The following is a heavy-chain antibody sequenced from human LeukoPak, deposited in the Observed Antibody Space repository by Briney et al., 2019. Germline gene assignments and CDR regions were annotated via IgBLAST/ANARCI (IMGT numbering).Heavy chain of an antibody. CDR3: ARAAVAARWFDP. Sequence: SSETLSLTCAVSGGSISSSNWWSWVRQPPGKGLEWIGEIYHSGSTNYNPSLKSRVTISVDKSKNQFSLKLSSVTAADTAVYYWARAAVAARWFDPWGQGTLVTVSS. V-gene: IGHV4-4*02. CDR2: IYHSGST. CDR1: GGSISSSNW. D-gene: IGHD6-19*01. J-gene: IGHJ5*02.